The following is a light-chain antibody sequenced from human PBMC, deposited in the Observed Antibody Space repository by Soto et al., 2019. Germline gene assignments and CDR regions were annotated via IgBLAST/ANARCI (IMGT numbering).Light chain of an antibody. Sequence: SSQSVSSCVAWSQHKXGQAPRLLIYGESXRTSGIPARFRGSGSGTEFTLAISSLQSDEFAIYYCQHYNSYAPASGRGTKVDIK. CDR3: QHYNSYAPA. V-gene: IGKV3-15*01. J-gene: IGKJ1*01. CDR2: GES. CDR1: QSVSSC.